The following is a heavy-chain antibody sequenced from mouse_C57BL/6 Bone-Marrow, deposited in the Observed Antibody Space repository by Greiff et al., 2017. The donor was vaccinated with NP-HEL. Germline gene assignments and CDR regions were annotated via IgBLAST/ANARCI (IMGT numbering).Heavy chain of an antibody. CDR1: GYTFTSYW. V-gene: IGHV1-69*01. CDR3: ARSWVTTVVDYFDY. J-gene: IGHJ2*01. Sequence: QVQLQQSGAELVMPGASVKLSCKASGYTFTSYWMHWVKQRPGQGLEWIGEIDPSDSYTNYNQKFKGKSTLTVDKSSSTAYMQLSSLTSEDSAVYYCARSWVTTVVDYFDYWGQGTTLTVSS. CDR2: IDPSDSYT. D-gene: IGHD1-1*01.